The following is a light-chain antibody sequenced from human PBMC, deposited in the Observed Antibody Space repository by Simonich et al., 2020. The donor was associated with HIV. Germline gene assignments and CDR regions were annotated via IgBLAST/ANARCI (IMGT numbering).Light chain of an antibody. CDR3: QQSYSTPFT. Sequence: DIQMTQSPSTLSASVGDRVTITCRASQSISSWLAWYRQKPGKAPKLLIYAASSLQSGVPSRFSGSGSGTDFTLTISSLQPEDFATYYCQQSYSTPFTFGPGTKVDIK. V-gene: IGKV1-39*01. J-gene: IGKJ3*01. CDR2: AAS. CDR1: QSISSW.